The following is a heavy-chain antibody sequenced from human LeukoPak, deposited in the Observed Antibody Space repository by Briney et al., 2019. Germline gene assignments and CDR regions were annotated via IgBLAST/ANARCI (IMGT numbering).Heavy chain of an antibody. J-gene: IGHJ6*02. V-gene: IGHV4-31*11. D-gene: IGHD3-3*01. CDR1: GGSISSGGYY. CDR3: ARDYDFWSGTFYGMDV. CDR2: IYYSGST. Sequence: SQTLSLTCAVSGGSISSGGYYWSWIRQHPGKGLEWIGYIYYSGSTYYNPSLKSRVTISVDTSKNQFSLKLSSVTAADTAVYYCARDYDFWSGTFYGMDVWGQGTTVTVSS.